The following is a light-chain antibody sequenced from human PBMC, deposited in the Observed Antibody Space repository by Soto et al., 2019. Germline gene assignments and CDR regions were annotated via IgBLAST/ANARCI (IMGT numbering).Light chain of an antibody. V-gene: IGKV1-5*03. J-gene: IGKJ1*01. CDR2: KAV. CDR1: QSISSW. Sequence: DIQMTQSPSTLSASVGDRVTITCRASQSISSWLAWYQQKPGKAPKLLIYKAVSFESGVPSRFSGSGSATEFTLTISSLQPEDFATYDCQQYNSYPWTFVQGTKVEIK. CDR3: QQYNSYPWT.